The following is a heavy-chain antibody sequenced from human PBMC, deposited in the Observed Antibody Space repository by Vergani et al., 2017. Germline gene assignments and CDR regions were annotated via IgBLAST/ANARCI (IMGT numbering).Heavy chain of an antibody. D-gene: IGHD1-26*01. V-gene: IGHV3-7*01. CDR3: SRDRVGRVHYYFYNYMEV. Sequence: EVLLVESGGDLVQPGGSLRLSCEASGFNFQIYWMGWVRQTAEKGLEWVANITQDGSEDYYVDSVKGRFTITRDNAKKFIYLQMNSLRAEDTAVYYCSRDRVGRVHYYFYNYMEVWGK. J-gene: IGHJ6*03. CDR2: ITQDGSED. CDR1: GFNFQIYW.